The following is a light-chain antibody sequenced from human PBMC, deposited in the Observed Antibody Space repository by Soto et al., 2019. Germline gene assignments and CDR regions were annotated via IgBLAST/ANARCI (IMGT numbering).Light chain of an antibody. V-gene: IGKV1-5*03. Sequence: DIQMTQSPSTLSASVGDRVTITCRASQSISSWLAWYQQKPGKAPNLLIYKAFSLESGLPSRFSGSGSGTEFSLTISSLQPGDFTTYHCQQYNSYPLTLDGGTKVQI. CDR1: QSISSW. CDR3: QQYNSYPLT. J-gene: IGKJ4*01. CDR2: KAF.